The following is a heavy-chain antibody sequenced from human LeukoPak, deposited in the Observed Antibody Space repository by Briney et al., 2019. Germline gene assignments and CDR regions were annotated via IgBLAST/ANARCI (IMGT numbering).Heavy chain of an antibody. CDR1: GFTFSTYS. CDR3: TRDPGYSYAMDS. J-gene: IGHJ4*02. D-gene: IGHD5-18*01. Sequence: GGSLRLSCAASGFTFSTYSMNWVRQAPGKGPEWISYISHGSTRIFYADSVEGRFTVSRDDAKNALYLQMNSLRVEDTAVYYCTRDPGYSYAMDSWGQGILVTVSS. V-gene: IGHV3-48*04. CDR2: ISHGSTRI.